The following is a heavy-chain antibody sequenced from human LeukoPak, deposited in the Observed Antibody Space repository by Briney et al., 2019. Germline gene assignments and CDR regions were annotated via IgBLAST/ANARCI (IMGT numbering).Heavy chain of an antibody. Sequence: SETLSLTCTVSGGSISSYYWSWLRQPPGKGLEWIGYIYYSGSTNYNPSLKSRVTISVDTSKNQFSLKLSSVTAADTAVYYCARVLDGGGAHYDILTGYYKRGAFDIWGQGTMVTVSS. CDR1: GGSISSYY. CDR3: ARVLDGGGAHYDILTGYYKRGAFDI. CDR2: IYYSGST. J-gene: IGHJ3*02. V-gene: IGHV4-59*08. D-gene: IGHD3-9*01.